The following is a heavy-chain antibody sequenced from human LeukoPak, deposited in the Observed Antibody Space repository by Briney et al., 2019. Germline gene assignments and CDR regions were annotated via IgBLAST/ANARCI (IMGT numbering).Heavy chain of an antibody. CDR2: NSPYNGNA. J-gene: IGHJ4*02. D-gene: IGHD3-22*01. CDR3: AKTNGDHFDDSGYNDY. V-gene: IGHV1-18*01. Sequence: GASVKVSCKTSGYRFSDYGISWVRQAPGQGLEWVGWNSPYNGNANIAQNLQGRVTMTTDTSTSTAHMELRTLRSDDTAVYYCAKTNGDHFDDSGYNDYWGQGTLVTVSS. CDR1: GYRFSDYG.